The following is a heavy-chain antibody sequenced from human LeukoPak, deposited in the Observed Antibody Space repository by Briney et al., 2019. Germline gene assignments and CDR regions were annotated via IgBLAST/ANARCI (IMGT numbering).Heavy chain of an antibody. D-gene: IGHD6-13*01. CDR3: ARASIAAADPYGMDV. V-gene: IGHV1-3*01. Sequence: ASVKVSCKASGYTFTSYAMHWVRQAPGQRLEWMGWINAGNGNTKYSQKFQGRVTITRDTSASTAYMELSSLRSEDTAVYYCARASIAAADPYGMDVWGQGTTVTVSS. CDR2: INAGNGNT. J-gene: IGHJ6*02. CDR1: GYTFTSYA.